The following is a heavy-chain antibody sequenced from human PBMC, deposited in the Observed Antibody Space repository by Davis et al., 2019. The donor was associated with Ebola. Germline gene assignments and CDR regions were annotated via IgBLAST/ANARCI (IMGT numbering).Heavy chain of an antibody. J-gene: IGHJ3*02. Sequence: ASVKVSCKASGYTFTSYGISWVRQAPGQGLEWMGWINPNSGGTNYAQKFQGWVTMTRDTSISTAYMELSRLRSDDTAVYYCARGRDIVVVVAPGNDAFDIWGQGTMVTVSS. CDR1: GYTFTSYG. CDR2: INPNSGGT. D-gene: IGHD2-15*01. V-gene: IGHV1-2*04. CDR3: ARGRDIVVVVAPGNDAFDI.